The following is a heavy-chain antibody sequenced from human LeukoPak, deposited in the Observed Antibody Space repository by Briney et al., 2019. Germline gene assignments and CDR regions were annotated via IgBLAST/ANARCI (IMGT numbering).Heavy chain of an antibody. J-gene: IGHJ5*02. CDR3: ARRTVVTRFDP. V-gene: IGHV4-34*01. D-gene: IGHD4-23*01. CDR1: GGSFRGYY. Sequence: SETLSLTCAVYGGSFRGYYWSWIRQPPGKGLEWIGEINHSGSTNYNPSLKSRVTISVDTSKNQFSLKLSSVTAADTAVYYCARRTVVTRFDPWGQGTLVTVSS. CDR2: INHSGST.